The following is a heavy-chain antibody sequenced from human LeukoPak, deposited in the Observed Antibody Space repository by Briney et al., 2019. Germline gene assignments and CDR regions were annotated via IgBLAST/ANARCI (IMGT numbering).Heavy chain of an antibody. D-gene: IGHD6-13*01. CDR3: ARGRGYSSISPGVLHYYGIDV. Sequence: PGRSLRLSRAAFGSTFRSASMNWVRQAPRKGVEWVSSTISSSSYIYCADSVKGRCTISRDNAKTSLYLQMNSLRAEDTAVYYCARGRGYSSISPGVLHYYGIDVWGQGTTVTGSS. CDR1: GSTFRSAS. J-gene: IGHJ6*02. V-gene: IGHV3-21*01. CDR2: TISSSSYI.